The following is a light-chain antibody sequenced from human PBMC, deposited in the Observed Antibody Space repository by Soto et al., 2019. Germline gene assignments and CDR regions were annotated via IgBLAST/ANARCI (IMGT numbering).Light chain of an antibody. J-gene: IGKJ1*01. V-gene: IGKV3-15*01. CDR3: QQYNNWPPT. CDR1: QSVSSN. CDR2: GAS. Sequence: EIVMTQSPATLSVSPGERATLSCRASQSVSSNLAWYQQKPGQSPRLLINGASTRATGIPARFSGSGSGTEFPLPISSLQSEDFAVYYCQQYNNWPPTFGQGTKVEIK.